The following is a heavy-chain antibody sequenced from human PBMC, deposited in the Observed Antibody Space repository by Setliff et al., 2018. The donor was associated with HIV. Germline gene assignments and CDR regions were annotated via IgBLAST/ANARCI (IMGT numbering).Heavy chain of an antibody. CDR2: IYTSGST. CDR3: ARLAASIAARRRFDY. J-gene: IGHJ4*02. CDR1: GGSISSGSYY. Sequence: SETLSLTCTVSGGSISSGSYYWSWIRQPAGKGLEWIGHIYTSGSTNYNPSLKSRVTISADTSENQYSLKLSSVTAADTAVYYCARLAASIAARRRFDYWGQGTLVTVSS. V-gene: IGHV4-61*09. D-gene: IGHD6-6*01.